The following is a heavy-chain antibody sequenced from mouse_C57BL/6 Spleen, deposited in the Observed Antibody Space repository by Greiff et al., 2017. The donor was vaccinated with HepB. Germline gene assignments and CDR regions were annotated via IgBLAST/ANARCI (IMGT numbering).Heavy chain of an antibody. J-gene: IGHJ2*01. CDR3: ERKAPSNDGYYFDY. D-gene: IGHD2-12*01. CDR1: GYTFTSYT. V-gene: IGHV1-4*01. Sequence: VQLQESGAELARPGASVKMSCKASGYTFTSYTMHWVKQRPGQGLEWIGYINPSSGYTKYNQKFKDKATLTADKSSSTAYMQLSSLTSEDSAVYSGERKAPSNDGYYFDYWGQGTTLTVSS. CDR2: INPSSGYT.